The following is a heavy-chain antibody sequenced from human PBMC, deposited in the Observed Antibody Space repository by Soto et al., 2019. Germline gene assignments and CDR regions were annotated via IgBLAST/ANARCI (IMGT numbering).Heavy chain of an antibody. Sequence: GASVKVSCKASGYTFTSYDINWVRQATGQGLEWMGWMNPNSGNTGYAQKFQGRVTMTRNTSISTAYMELSSLRSEDTAVYYCARGASGYELDYYYYYMDVWGKGTTVTAP. V-gene: IGHV1-8*01. CDR1: GYTFTSYD. CDR2: MNPNSGNT. CDR3: ARGASGYELDYYYYYMDV. J-gene: IGHJ6*03. D-gene: IGHD5-12*01.